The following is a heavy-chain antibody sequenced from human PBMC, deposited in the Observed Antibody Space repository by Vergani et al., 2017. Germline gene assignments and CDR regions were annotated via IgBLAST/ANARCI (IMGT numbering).Heavy chain of an antibody. CDR1: GFTFSSYS. Sequence: EVQLVESGGGLVKPGGSLRLSCAASGFTFSSYSMNWVRQAPGKGLEWVSSISSSSSYIYYADSVKGRFTISRDNAKNSLYLQMNSLRAEDTAVYYCARGGAAADDAFDIWGQGTMVTVSS. J-gene: IGHJ3*02. CDR3: ARGGAAADDAFDI. D-gene: IGHD6-13*01. V-gene: IGHV3-21*01. CDR2: ISSSSSYI.